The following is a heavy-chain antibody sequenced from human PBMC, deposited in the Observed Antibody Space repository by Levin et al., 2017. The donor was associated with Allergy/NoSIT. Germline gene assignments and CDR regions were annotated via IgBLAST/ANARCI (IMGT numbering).Heavy chain of an antibody. CDR3: ARSWLRQVFDY. Sequence: SCAVYGGSFSGYYWSWIRQPPGKGLEWIGEINHSGSTNYNPSLKSRVTISVDRSKNQFSLKLSSVTAADTAVYYCARSWLRQVFDYWGQGTLVTVSS. J-gene: IGHJ4*02. CDR2: INHSGST. CDR1: GGSFSGYY. V-gene: IGHV4-34*01. D-gene: IGHD5-24*01.